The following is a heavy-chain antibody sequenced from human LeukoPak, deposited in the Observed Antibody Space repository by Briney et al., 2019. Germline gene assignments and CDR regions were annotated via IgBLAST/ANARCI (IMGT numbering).Heavy chain of an antibody. CDR3: ARRCSGGSCYDAFDI. J-gene: IGHJ3*02. D-gene: IGHD2-15*01. CDR2: IYYSGST. Sequence: SETLSLTCTVSGGSISSSSYYWGWIRQPPGKGLEWIGSIYYSGSTYYNPSLKSRVTISVEPSKNQFSLKLSSVTAADTAVYYCARRCSGGSCYDAFDIWGQGTMVTVSS. CDR1: GGSISSSSYY. V-gene: IGHV4-39*01.